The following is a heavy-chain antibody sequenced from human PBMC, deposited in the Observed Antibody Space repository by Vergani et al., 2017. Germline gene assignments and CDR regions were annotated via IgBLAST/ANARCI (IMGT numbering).Heavy chain of an antibody. Sequence: VHLVESGGGLVQPGRSLRLSCAGSGFTLSSHAMHWVRQAPGKGLEWVAFIWYDGSKEYYADSVKGRFTISRDNSKNTLYLQMNNLRAADTAVYYCARSGYCAHGVCYMTYYYYMDVWGKGP. V-gene: IGHV3-33*01. CDR2: IWYDGSKE. D-gene: IGHD2-8*01. CDR3: ARSGYCAHGVCYMTYYYYMDV. J-gene: IGHJ6*03. CDR1: GFTLSSHA.